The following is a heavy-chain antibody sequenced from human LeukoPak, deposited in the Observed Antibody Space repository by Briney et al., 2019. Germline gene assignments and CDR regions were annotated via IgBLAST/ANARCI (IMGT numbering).Heavy chain of an antibody. J-gene: IGHJ4*02. CDR1: GFTFSSYE. Sequence: LGGSLRLSCAASGFTFSSYEMNWVRQAPGKGLEWVSYISSSGSAIYFADSVKGRFTISRDNAKNSLYLQMNSLRAEDTAVYYCARDSSGILLHWGQGTLVTVSS. CDR2: ISSSGSAI. CDR3: ARDSSGILLH. V-gene: IGHV3-48*03. D-gene: IGHD3-22*01.